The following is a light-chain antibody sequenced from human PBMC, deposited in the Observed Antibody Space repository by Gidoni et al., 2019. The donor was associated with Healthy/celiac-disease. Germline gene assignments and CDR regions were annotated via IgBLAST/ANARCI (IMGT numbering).Light chain of an antibody. CDR1: SSNLGRNT. CDR3: AAWDDSLNGPWV. CDR2: SNN. Sequence: TIPCPGSSSNLGRNTVTGYQQLPGTAPKLLIYSNNQRPSGVPDRFSGSKSGTSASLAISGLQSEDEADYYCAAWDDSLNGPWVFGGGTKLTVL. J-gene: IGLJ3*02. V-gene: IGLV1-44*01.